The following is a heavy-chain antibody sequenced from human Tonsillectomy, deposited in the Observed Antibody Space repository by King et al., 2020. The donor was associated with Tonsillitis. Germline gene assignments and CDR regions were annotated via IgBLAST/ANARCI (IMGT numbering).Heavy chain of an antibody. CDR1: GGTFSSYA. CDR2: IIPIFGTK. J-gene: IGHJ3*02. D-gene: IGHD1-26*01. V-gene: IGHV1-69*01. Sequence: QLVQSGAEVKKPGSSVKVSCKASGGTFSSYAISWVRQAPGQGLEWMGGIIPIFGTKNYAQKVQGRVTITADEPTSTAYMELSSLRSEDTAVYYCARGDEGELLRLCAFDIWGQGTMVTVSS. CDR3: ARGDEGELLRLCAFDI.